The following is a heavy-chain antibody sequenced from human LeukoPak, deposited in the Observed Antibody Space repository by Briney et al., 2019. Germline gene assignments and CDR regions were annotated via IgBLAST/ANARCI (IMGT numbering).Heavy chain of an antibody. CDR3: ARVGTTSNFYYYYGMDV. J-gene: IGHJ6*02. Sequence: GGSLRLSCAASGVTFSSYWMYWVRQAPGQGLVWVSRINSDGSTTSYADSVKGRFTISRDNAKNTLYLQMSSLRAEDTAVYYCARVGTTSNFYYYYGMDVWGQGTTVTVSS. V-gene: IGHV3-74*01. D-gene: IGHD2/OR15-2a*01. CDR1: GVTFSSYW. CDR2: INSDGSTT.